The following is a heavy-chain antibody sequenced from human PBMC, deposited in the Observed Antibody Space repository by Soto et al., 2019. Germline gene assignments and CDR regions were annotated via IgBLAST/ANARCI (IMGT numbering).Heavy chain of an antibody. D-gene: IGHD5-18*01. CDR3: AREGQAIVTGYYYSMDV. J-gene: IGHJ6*02. CDR2: IYPGDSDT. CDR1: GYIFTSYC. V-gene: IGHV5-51*01. Sequence: ESLNISCKGSGYIFTSYCIGWVRQMPGKGLKWMGIIYPGDSDTRYSPSFQVQVTISAAKSISTAYLQWNSLKAADTAMYYCAREGQAIVTGYYYSMDVRGQANTGTVSS.